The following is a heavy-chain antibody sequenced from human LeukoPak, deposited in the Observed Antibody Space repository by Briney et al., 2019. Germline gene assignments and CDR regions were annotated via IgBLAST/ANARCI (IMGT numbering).Heavy chain of an antibody. CDR2: ISGGGGGT. J-gene: IGHJ6*02. CDR1: GFTFSNYA. CDR3: AKGYSSSWYAYGMDV. D-gene: IGHD6-13*01. Sequence: GGSLRLSCAASGFTFSNYAMSWVRQAPGKGLEWVSTISGGGGGTYYADSVKGRFTISRDNSKNTLYLQMNSLRAEGTALYYCAKGYSSSWYAYGMDVWGQGTTVTVSS. V-gene: IGHV3-23*01.